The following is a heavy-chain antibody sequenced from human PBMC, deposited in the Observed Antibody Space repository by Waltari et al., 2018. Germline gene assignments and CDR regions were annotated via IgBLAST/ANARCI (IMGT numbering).Heavy chain of an antibody. CDR1: GGSISSGGYY. J-gene: IGHJ4*02. Sequence: QVQLQESGPGLVKPSQTLSLTCTVSGGSISSGGYYWSWIRQHPGKGLEWIGYIYYSGSTYYNPSLKSLVTIPVDTSKNQFSLKLSSVTAADTAVYYCARYGDYVWGSYRYTGFDYWGQGTLVTVSS. D-gene: IGHD3-16*02. CDR2: IYYSGST. V-gene: IGHV4-31*01. CDR3: ARYGDYVWGSYRYTGFDY.